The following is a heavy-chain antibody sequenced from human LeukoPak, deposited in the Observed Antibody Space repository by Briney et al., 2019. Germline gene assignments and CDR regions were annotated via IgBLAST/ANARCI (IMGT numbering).Heavy chain of an antibody. CDR3: ARADHPISNYYYYYYMDV. CDR2: IYYSGNT. Sequence: PSETLSLTCTVSGGSISSSSYYWRWIRQPPGKGLEWIGYIYYSGNTYYNPSLKSRVTISVDTSKNQFSLKLSSVTAADTAVYYCARADHPISNYYYYYYMDVWGKGTTVTVSS. D-gene: IGHD1-14*01. J-gene: IGHJ6*03. CDR1: GGSISSSSYY. V-gene: IGHV4-30-4*01.